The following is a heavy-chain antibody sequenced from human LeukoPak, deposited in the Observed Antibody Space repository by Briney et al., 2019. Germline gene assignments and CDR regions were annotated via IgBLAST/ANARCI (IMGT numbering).Heavy chain of an antibody. Sequence: GASVKVSCKPSGYTFTSYGISWVRQAPGQGLEWMGWINTNTGNPTYAQGFTGRFVFSLDTSVSTAYLQISSLKAEDTAVYYCARHHYYDSSGFYYYYGMDVWGQGTTVTVSS. V-gene: IGHV7-4-1*02. D-gene: IGHD3-22*01. CDR2: INTNTGNP. J-gene: IGHJ6*02. CDR1: GYTFTSYG. CDR3: ARHHYYDSSGFYYYYGMDV.